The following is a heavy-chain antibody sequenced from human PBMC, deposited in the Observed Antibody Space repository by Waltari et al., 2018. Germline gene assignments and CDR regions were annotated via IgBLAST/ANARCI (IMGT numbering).Heavy chain of an antibody. V-gene: IGHV1-2*02. CDR3: ARGPRSNWNYWDY. Sequence: QVQLVQSGAEVKKPGASVKVSCKASGYTFTGYYMHWVRQAPGQGLEWMGWINPNSGGTNHAQKFQGRVTMTRDTSISTAYMELSRLRSDDTAVYYCARGPRSNWNYWDYWGQGTLVTVSS. J-gene: IGHJ4*02. D-gene: IGHD1-1*01. CDR1: GYTFTGYY. CDR2: INPNSGGT.